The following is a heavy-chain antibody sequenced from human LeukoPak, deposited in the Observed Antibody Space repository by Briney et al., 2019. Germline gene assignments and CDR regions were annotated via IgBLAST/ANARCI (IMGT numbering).Heavy chain of an antibody. J-gene: IGHJ4*02. CDR1: GFTFSDYY. CDR3: ARGWLPDY. V-gene: IGHV3-11*04. D-gene: IGHD6-19*01. CDR2: ISSSRSTI. Sequence: GGSLRLSCAASGFTFSDYYSSWIRQAPGKGLEWVTYISSSRSTIYYADSVKGRFTVSRDNAKNSLYLQMNSVRAEDTAVYYCARGWLPDYWGQGTLVTVSS.